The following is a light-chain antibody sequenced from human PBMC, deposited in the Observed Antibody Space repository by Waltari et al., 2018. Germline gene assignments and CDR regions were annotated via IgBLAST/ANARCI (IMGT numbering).Light chain of an antibody. J-gene: IGLJ3*02. CDR2: DGS. CDR1: NLGIKD. Sequence: SYVLTQPPSVSVAPGETATITCGGSNLGIKDVLWYPEKPGLAPLLVVFDGSDRPTGIPERFSGSNSGNTATLIISRVEAGDEADYYCQVWDNGSDRSVFGGGTKLTVL. CDR3: QVWDNGSDRSV. V-gene: IGLV3-21*02.